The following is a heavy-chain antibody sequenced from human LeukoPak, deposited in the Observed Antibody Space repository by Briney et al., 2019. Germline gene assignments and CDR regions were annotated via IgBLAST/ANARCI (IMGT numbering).Heavy chain of an antibody. CDR2: INSNGGST. Sequence: GGSLRLSCAASGFTFSRYAMHWVRQAPGKGLEYVSAINSNGGSTYYANSVKGRFTISRDNSKNTMYLQMGSLRAEDMAVYYCARSAEVGATDWFDPWGQGILVTVSS. D-gene: IGHD1-26*01. V-gene: IGHV3-64*01. CDR1: GFTFSRYA. CDR3: ARSAEVGATDWFDP. J-gene: IGHJ5*02.